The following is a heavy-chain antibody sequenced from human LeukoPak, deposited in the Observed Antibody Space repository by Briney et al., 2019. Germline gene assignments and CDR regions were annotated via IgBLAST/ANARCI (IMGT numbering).Heavy chain of an antibody. D-gene: IGHD6-6*01. CDR2: ISCSGSIM. J-gene: IGHJ4*02. Sequence: GGSLRLSCAASGFSFSSYEMNWVRQAPGKGLEWVSYISCSGSIMYSADSVKGRFTISRDNAKNSLYLQMNSLRAEDTAIYYCSGQYSSSSVVDYWGQGTLVTVSS. CDR1: GFSFSSYE. CDR3: SGQYSSSSVVDY. V-gene: IGHV3-48*03.